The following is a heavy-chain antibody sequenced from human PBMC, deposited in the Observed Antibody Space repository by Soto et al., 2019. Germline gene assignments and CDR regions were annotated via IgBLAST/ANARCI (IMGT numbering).Heavy chain of an antibody. CDR2: MKPSTGDS. CDR3: ARRAPAAGFHV. J-gene: IGHJ4*02. Sequence: ASVKVSCKASGGTFSSYASSWVRQAPGQGLEWMGWMKPSTGDSGSDPDFQGRITMTRDTATSTAYMDLSSLKFEDTAVYYCARRAPAAGFHVWDQGRLVTLYS. D-gene: IGHD6-13*01. CDR1: GGTFSSYA. V-gene: IGHV1-8*02.